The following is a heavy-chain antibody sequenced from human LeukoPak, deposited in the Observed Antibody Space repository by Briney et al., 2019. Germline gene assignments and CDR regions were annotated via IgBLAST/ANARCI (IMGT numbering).Heavy chain of an antibody. Sequence: GGSLRLSCAASGFTFSSFVMNWVRQAPGKGLEWVSYISSSGSTIYYADSVKGRFTISRDISKNTLYLQMDSLRAEDTAIYYCARDWKTNSFDYWGQGTLVTVSS. J-gene: IGHJ4*02. V-gene: IGHV3-48*01. CDR3: ARDWKTNSFDY. CDR1: GFTFSSFV. D-gene: IGHD1-1*01. CDR2: ISSSGSTI.